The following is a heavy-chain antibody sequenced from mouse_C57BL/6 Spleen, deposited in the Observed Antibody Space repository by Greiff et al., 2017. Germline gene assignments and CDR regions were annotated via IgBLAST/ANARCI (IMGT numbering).Heavy chain of an antibody. V-gene: IGHV5-17*01. CDR3: ARALAY. CDR1: GFTFSDYG. D-gene: IGHD2-10*02. Sequence: DVHLVESGGGLVKPGGSLKLSCAASGFTFSDYGMHWVRQAPEQGMEWVAYISSGSSTIYYADTVKGRFTISRDHAKNTLFLQMTSLRSEDTAMYYCARALAYWGQGTTLTVSS. CDR2: ISSGSSTI. J-gene: IGHJ2*01.